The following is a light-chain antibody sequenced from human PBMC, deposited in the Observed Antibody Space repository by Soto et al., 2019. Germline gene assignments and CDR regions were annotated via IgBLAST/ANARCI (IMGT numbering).Light chain of an antibody. CDR3: QQYDNLPPP. J-gene: IGKJ5*01. V-gene: IGKV1-33*01. CDR2: GAS. CDR1: QDISNY. Sequence: DIQMTQSPSSLSVSVGDRVTITCQASQDISNYLHWYQQKPGKAPKLLIYGASNLETGVPSRFSGSGSGTDFTFTISSLQPDDIATYYCQQYDNLPPPFGQGTRLEI.